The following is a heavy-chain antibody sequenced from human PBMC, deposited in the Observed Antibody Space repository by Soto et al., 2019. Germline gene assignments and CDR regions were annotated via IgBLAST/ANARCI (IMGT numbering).Heavy chain of an antibody. Sequence: SGGSLRRSFAASGFTFSSYAMSWVRQAPGKGLELVSAISGSGGSTYYADSVKGRFTISRDNSKNTLYLQMNSLRAEDTAVYYCAKDLGPSFISLSSNGMDVWGQGTTVTFYS. D-gene: IGHD3-16*01. CDR3: AKDLGPSFISLSSNGMDV. CDR1: GFTFSSYA. J-gene: IGHJ6*02. CDR2: ISGSGGST. V-gene: IGHV3-23*01.